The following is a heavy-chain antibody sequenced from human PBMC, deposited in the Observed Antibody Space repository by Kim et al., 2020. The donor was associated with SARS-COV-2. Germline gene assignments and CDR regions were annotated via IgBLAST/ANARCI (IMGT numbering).Heavy chain of an antibody. D-gene: IGHD5-12*01. CDR2: ISSSGRTR. J-gene: IGHJ6*02. CDR3: ARWDGYNSYYGMDV. CDR1: GFTFSDYY. V-gene: IGHV3-11*01. Sequence: GGSLRLSCAASGFTFSDYYMSWIRQAPGKGLEWASYISSSGRTRYYADSVKGRFTISRDNAKNSLYLQMNSLRAEDTAVYYCARWDGYNSYYGMDVWGQGTTVTVSS.